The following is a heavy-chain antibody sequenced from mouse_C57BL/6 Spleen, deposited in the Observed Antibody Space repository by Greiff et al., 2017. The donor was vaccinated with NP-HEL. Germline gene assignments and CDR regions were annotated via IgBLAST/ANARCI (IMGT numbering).Heavy chain of an antibody. CDR2: IDPSDSYT. Sequence: QVQLQQSGAELVMPGASVKLSCKASGYTFTSYWMHWVKQRPGQGLEWIGEIDPSDSYTNYNQKFKGKSTLTVDKSSSTAYMQLRSLTSEDSAVYYCARRGGGFLDYGRKGNTLTVPS. CDR1: GYTFTSYW. CDR3: ARRGGGFLDY. D-gene: IGHD1-1*02. J-gene: IGHJ2*01. V-gene: IGHV1-69*01.